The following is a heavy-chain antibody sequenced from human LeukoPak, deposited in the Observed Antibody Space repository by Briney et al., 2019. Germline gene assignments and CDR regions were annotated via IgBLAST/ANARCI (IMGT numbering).Heavy chain of an antibody. V-gene: IGHV3-15*01. CDR1: GFTFSNAW. CDR3: TTAYYGSSGYYNDY. CDR2: IKSKTDGGTT. D-gene: IGHD3-22*01. Sequence: GGSLRLSCAASGFTFSNAWMSWVRQAPGKGLEWVGRIKSKTDGGTTDYAAPVKVRFTISRDDSKNTLYLQMNSLKTEDTAVYYCTTAYYGSSGYYNDYWGQGTLVTVSS. J-gene: IGHJ4*02.